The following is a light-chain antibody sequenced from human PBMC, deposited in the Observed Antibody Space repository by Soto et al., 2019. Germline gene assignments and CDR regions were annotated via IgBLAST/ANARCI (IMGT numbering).Light chain of an antibody. V-gene: IGKV3-20*01. Sequence: EIVLTQSPGTLSLSPGERASLSCRASQSIANSLAWYQQKPGQAPRLIIFGESNRATGIPDRLSGSGSGTDFTLTISSLEPEDFAVYYCQQYGSSPWTCGQGTKVDIK. CDR1: QSIANS. CDR2: GES. J-gene: IGKJ1*01. CDR3: QQYGSSPWT.